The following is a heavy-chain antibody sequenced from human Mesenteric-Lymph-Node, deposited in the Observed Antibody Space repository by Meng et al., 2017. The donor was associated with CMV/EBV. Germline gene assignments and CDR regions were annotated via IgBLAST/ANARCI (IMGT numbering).Heavy chain of an antibody. CDR2: IYSGDSST. D-gene: IGHD3-22*01. CDR1: GFTFSFYA. Sequence: GGFLRLSCAASGFTFSFYAMSWVRQAPGKGLEWVSVIYSGDSSTHYADSVKGRFTIFRDDSKNTLYLQMNSLRAEDTALYYCAKYYASSGYSFGKHYFDYWGQGTLVTVSS. J-gene: IGHJ4*02. V-gene: IGHV3-23*03. CDR3: AKYYASSGYSFGKHYFDY.